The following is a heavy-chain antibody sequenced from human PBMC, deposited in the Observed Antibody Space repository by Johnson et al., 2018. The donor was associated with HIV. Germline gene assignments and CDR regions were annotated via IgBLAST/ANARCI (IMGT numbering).Heavy chain of an antibody. V-gene: IGHV3-7*02. D-gene: IGHD2-2*01. Sequence: VQLVESGGGVVQPGRSLRLSCAVSGFTFSSYWMSWVRQAPWKGLEWVANIKQDGSEKYYGDSVKGRFTISRDNAKNSLYLQMNSLRAEDTAVYYCTGPHYVSSTSCYDAFDIWGQGTMVSVSS. CDR1: GFTFSSYW. J-gene: IGHJ3*02. CDR2: IKQDGSEK. CDR3: TGPHYVSSTSCYDAFDI.